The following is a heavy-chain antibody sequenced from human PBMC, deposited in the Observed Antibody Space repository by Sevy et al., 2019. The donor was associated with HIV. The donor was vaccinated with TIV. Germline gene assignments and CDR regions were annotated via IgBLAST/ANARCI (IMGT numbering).Heavy chain of an antibody. CDR1: GFTFSSYS. D-gene: IGHD2-2*01. J-gene: IGHJ6*02. V-gene: IGHV3-21*01. CDR2: ISSSSSYI. CDR3: ARDPVLEGSTISYYYYYGMDV. Sequence: GGSLRLTCAASGFTFSSYSMKWVRQAPGKGLEWVSSISSSSSYIYYADSVKGRLTISRDNAKNSLYLQMNSLRAEDTAVYYCARDPVLEGSTISYYYYYGMDVWGQGTTVTVSS.